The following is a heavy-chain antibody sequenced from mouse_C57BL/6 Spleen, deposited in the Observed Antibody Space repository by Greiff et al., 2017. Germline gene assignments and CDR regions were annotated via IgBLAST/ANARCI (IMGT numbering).Heavy chain of an antibody. CDR3: AGDGSSYGCFDV. V-gene: IGHV1-55*01. Sequence: QVQLQQPGAELVKPGASVKLSCKASGYTFTSYWITWVKQRPGQGLEWIGNIYPSSGSTNYNEKFKSKATLTVDTSSSTAYMQLSSLTSEDAAVYYCAGDGSSYGCFDVWGTGTTVTVSS. CDR2: IYPSSGST. CDR1: GYTFTSYW. J-gene: IGHJ1*03. D-gene: IGHD1-1*01.